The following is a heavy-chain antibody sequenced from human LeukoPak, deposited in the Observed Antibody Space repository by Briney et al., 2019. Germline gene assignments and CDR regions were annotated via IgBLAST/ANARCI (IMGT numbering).Heavy chain of an antibody. CDR3: AREAVSRYHYYGMDV. Sequence: GGSLRLSCAASGFTFSDYYMSWIRQAPGKGLEWVSYISSSGSTIYYADSVKGRLTISRDNAKNSLYLQMNSLRAEDTAVYYCAREAVSRYHYYGMDVWGQGTTVTVSS. J-gene: IGHJ6*02. V-gene: IGHV3-11*01. D-gene: IGHD1-14*01. CDR1: GFTFSDYY. CDR2: ISSSGSTI.